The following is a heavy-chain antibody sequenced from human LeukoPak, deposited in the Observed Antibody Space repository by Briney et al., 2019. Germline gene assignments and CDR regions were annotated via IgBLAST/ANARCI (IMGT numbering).Heavy chain of an antibody. Sequence: ASVKVSCKVSGYTFTDWYMHWVRQAPGQGLEWMGWVDPKSGGTTYGQKFRGRVTMARDTSISTVCMDPSSLRSDDTAFYYCARGKGSSWFDYWGQGTLVTVSS. CDR1: GYTFTDWY. J-gene: IGHJ4*02. D-gene: IGHD6-13*01. V-gene: IGHV1-2*02. CDR2: VDPKSGGT. CDR3: ARGKGSSWFDY.